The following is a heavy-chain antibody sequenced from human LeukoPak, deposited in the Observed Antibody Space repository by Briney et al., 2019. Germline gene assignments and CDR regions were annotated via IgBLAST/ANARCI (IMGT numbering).Heavy chain of an antibody. CDR3: ARLVTMVRGVPNYYYMDV. V-gene: IGHV1-18*01. J-gene: IGHJ6*03. D-gene: IGHD3-10*01. CDR2: ISAYNGNT. CDR1: GYTFTSYG. Sequence: ASVKVSCKASGYTFTSYGISWVRQAPGQGLEWMGWISAYNGNTNYAQKLQGRATMTTDTSTSTAYMELRSLRSDDTAVYYCARLVTMVRGVPNYYYMDVWGKGTTVTVSS.